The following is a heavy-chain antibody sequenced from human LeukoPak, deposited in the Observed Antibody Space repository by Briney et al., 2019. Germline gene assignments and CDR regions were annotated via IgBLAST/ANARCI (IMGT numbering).Heavy chain of an antibody. Sequence: PSQTLSLTCTVSGGSISSSSYYCGWIRQPPRQGLDWGGSIYYSGSTYYNPSLKSRVTISVDTSKNQFSLKLSSVTAADTAVYYCARHRYCSSTSCYFFDYWGQGTLVTVSS. J-gene: IGHJ4*02. D-gene: IGHD2-2*01. CDR3: ARHRYCSSTSCYFFDY. CDR2: IYYSGST. V-gene: IGHV4-39*01. CDR1: GGSISSSSYY.